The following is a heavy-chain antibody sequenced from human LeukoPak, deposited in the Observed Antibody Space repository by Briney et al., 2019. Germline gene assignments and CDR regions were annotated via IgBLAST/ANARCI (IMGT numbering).Heavy chain of an antibody. CDR3: EAYGSV. Sequence: GGSLRLSCAASGLIFSNCWMTWVRQAPAKGLEWVANIKEDGSETYYVDSVKGRFTISRDNDKNTLYLQMNSLRAEDTAVYYCEAYGSVWGQGTLVIVSS. CDR1: GLIFSNCW. J-gene: IGHJ4*02. CDR2: IKEDGSET. D-gene: IGHD3-10*01. V-gene: IGHV3-7*03.